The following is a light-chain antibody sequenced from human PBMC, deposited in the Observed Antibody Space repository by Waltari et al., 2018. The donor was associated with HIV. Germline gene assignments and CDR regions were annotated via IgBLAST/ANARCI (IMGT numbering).Light chain of an antibody. CDR1: ALPNKY. Sequence: SYELTQPPSVSVSPGQAARTTCSGDALPNKYAYWYQQKSGQAPVLVIYVDSERPSGITERFSGSSSETMSTLTISGAQVEDEADYYCYSTDSSGYPLFGGGTKLTVL. CDR2: VDS. CDR3: YSTDSSGYPL. V-gene: IGLV3-10*01. J-gene: IGLJ2*01.